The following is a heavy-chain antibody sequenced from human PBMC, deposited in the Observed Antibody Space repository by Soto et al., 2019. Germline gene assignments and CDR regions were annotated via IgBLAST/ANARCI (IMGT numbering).Heavy chain of an antibody. D-gene: IGHD5-12*01. CDR2: INAGNGNT. CDR3: ARVSGYYLPDY. V-gene: IGHV1-3*01. J-gene: IGHJ4*02. Sequence: ASVKVSCKASGYTFINYAMHWVRQAPGQRLEWMGWINAGNGNTKYSQKFQARVTITRDTSASTAYMELSSLRSEDTAVYYCARVSGYYLPDYWGQGTLVTVSS. CDR1: GYTFINYA.